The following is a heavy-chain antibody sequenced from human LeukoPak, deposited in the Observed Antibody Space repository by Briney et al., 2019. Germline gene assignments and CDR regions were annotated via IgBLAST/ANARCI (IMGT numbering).Heavy chain of an antibody. V-gene: IGHV3-23*01. CDR2: ISGSGTTT. Sequence: GGSLRLSCAASGFTFTSYGMSWVRQAPGKGLEWVSAISGSGTTTYYADSVKGRFTTSRDNSRNTLYLQMNSLRAEDTAVYYCATATTPTISRHYFDSWGQGTLVTVSS. CDR1: GFTFTSYG. D-gene: IGHD5-24*01. J-gene: IGHJ4*02. CDR3: ATATTPTISRHYFDS.